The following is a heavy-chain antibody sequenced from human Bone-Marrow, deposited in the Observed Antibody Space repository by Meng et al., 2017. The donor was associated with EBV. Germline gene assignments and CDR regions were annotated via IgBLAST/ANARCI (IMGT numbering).Heavy chain of an antibody. D-gene: IGHD3-10*01. V-gene: IGHV1-8*01. Sequence: QVQPVQAGAEVKKPGASGKVSCKASGYTFTRYDINWVRQATGQGLEWMGWMDPNSGNTGFAQKFQGRVTMTRNTSISTAYMELSALTSEDTAVYYCARDVYASGTYRADPWGQGTLVTVSS. CDR3: ARDVYASGTYRADP. J-gene: IGHJ5*02. CDR2: MDPNSGNT. CDR1: GYTFTRYD.